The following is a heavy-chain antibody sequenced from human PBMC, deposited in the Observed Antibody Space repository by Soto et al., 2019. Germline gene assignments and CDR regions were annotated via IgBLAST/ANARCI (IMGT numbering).Heavy chain of an antibody. CDR1: GFTVNKNH. Sequence: PGGSLRLSCAASGFTVNKNHMSWVRQAPGEGLEWVSVTYSGDTTSYADSVKGRFTISTDNSKNTLSLQMNSLRAEDTAVYYCAIGFGRWFNMDVWGKGTTVTVSS. J-gene: IGHJ6*03. CDR2: TYSGDTT. D-gene: IGHD2-15*01. V-gene: IGHV3-66*01. CDR3: AIGFGRWFNMDV.